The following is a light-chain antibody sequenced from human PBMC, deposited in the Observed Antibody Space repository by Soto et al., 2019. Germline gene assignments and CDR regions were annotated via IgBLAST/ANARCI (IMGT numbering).Light chain of an antibody. CDR1: QTISSW. CDR3: QHYNSDSEA. V-gene: IGKV1-5*03. Sequence: DIQMTQSPSTLSGSVGDRVTITCRASQTISSWLAWYQQKPGKAPKLLIYKASTLKSGVPSRFSGSGSGTDFTSNNSSLQPDDFTTYYCQHYNSDSEAFGQGTKVELK. CDR2: KAS. J-gene: IGKJ1*01.